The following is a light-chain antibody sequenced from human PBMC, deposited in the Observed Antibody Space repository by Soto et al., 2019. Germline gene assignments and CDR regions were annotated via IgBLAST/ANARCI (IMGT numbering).Light chain of an antibody. J-gene: IGLJ1*01. V-gene: IGLV2-14*01. CDR2: EVS. CDR1: NSDVGLYDF. CDR3: ISYTSDDVRYV. Sequence: SALTQPASVSGTPGQSITISCTGSNSDVGLYDFVSWYQHHPGRAPKLIVSEVSHRPSGISNRFSGSKSGNTASLTISGLQSEDEADYYCISYTSDDVRYVFGTGTKVTVL.